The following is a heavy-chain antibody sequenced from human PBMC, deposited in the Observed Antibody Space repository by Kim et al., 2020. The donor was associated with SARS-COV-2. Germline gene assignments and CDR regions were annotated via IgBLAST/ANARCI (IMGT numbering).Heavy chain of an antibody. V-gene: IGHV3-23*01. CDR3: AKDSYDSSGYYSNDAFDI. J-gene: IGHJ3*02. D-gene: IGHD3-22*01. CDR1: GFTFSSYA. Sequence: GGSLRLSCAASGFTFSSYAMSWVRQAPGKGLEWVSAISGSGGSTYYADSVKGRFTISRDNSKNTLYLQMNSLRAEDTAVYYCAKDSYDSSGYYSNDAFDIWGQGTMVTVSS. CDR2: ISGSGGST.